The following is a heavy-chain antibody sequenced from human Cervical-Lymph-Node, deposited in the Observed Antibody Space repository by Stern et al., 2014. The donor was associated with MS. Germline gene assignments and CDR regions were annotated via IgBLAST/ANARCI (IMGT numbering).Heavy chain of an antibody. Sequence: QVQLVQSGGGVVQPGRSLRLSCAASGFRITDYDMHWVRQAPGKGLDWVGVIWSSGNKKYYGDSVKGRFTISRDTSTNTVFLQMSTLRAEDSAVYFCARGMTGFGDVVFDQWGQGTLVTVSS. CDR3: ARGMTGFGDVVFDQ. D-gene: IGHD3-10*01. CDR2: IWSSGNKK. CDR1: GFRITDYD. V-gene: IGHV3-33*01. J-gene: IGHJ4*02.